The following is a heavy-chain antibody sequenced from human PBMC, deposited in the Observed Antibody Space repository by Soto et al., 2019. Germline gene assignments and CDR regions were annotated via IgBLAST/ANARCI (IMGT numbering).Heavy chain of an antibody. Sequence: TLSLTCTVSGGSSSSDNYWRWFRQPPGRGLEWIGHIYYSGNTDYNPFLKSRLAISIDTPKNQFSLKLSSVTAADTAVYFCAREGGESSDGLYYLDSWAQGSLVTVSS. CDR1: GGSSSSDNY. D-gene: IGHD3-16*01. CDR2: IYYSGNT. CDR3: AREGGESSDGLYYLDS. J-gene: IGHJ4*02. V-gene: IGHV4-30-4*01.